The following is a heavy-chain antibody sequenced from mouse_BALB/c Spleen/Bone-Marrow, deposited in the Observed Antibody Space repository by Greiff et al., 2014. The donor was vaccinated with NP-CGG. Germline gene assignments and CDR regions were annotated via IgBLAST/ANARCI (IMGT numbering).Heavy chain of an antibody. D-gene: IGHD2-2*01. CDR1: GFSLNSYG. J-gene: IGHJ4*01. CDR3: ARHERGYPYAMDY. V-gene: IGHV2-6-2*01. Sequence: VQVVESGPDLVAPSQSLSITCTVSGFSLNSYGVHWVRQPPGKGLEWLGVIWSDGSTTYNSALKSRLSISKDNSKSQLFLKMNSLQTDDTAMYYCARHERGYPYAMDYWGQGTSVTVSS. CDR2: IWSDGST.